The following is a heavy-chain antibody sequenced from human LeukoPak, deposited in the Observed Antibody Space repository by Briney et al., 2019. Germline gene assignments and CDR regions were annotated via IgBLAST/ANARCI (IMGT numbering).Heavy chain of an antibody. CDR2: ISSSSSTI. V-gene: IGHV3-48*01. CDR3: ARSGTWWELLYYFDY. J-gene: IGHJ4*02. Sequence: PGGSLRLSCAASGFTFSNYAMNWVRQAPGKGLEWVSYISSSSSTIYYADSVKGRFTISRDNAKNSLYLQMNSLRAEDTAVYYCARSGTWWELLYYFDYWGQGTLVTVSS. CDR1: GFTFSNYA. D-gene: IGHD1-26*01.